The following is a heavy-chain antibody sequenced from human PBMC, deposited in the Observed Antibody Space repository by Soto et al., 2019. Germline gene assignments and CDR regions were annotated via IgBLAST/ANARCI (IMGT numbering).Heavy chain of an antibody. J-gene: IGHJ5*02. V-gene: IGHV4-34*01. CDR2: ISRSGAT. CDR1: GGYFNDNY. Sequence: QVQLQQWGAGLLKPSETLSLSCAVYGGYFNDNYYTWFRQPPGKGLEWIGEISRSGATKYIPSLESRATISFDTAQNQVSLKVTSVTAADTAVYYCATSLWFGTQVELWGQGALVTVSS. CDR3: ATSLWFGTQVEL. D-gene: IGHD3-10*01.